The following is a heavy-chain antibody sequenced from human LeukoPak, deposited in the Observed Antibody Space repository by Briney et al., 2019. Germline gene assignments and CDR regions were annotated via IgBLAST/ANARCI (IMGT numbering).Heavy chain of an antibody. J-gene: IGHJ6*03. CDR3: ARGGGHYYYYYMDV. CDR2: MNPNIGNT. Sequence: ASVKVSCKASGYTFTSYDINWVRQATGQGLEWMGWMNPNIGNTGYAQKFQGRVTMTRNTSISTAYMELSSLRSEDTAVYYCARGGGHYYYYYMDVWGKGTTVTVSS. CDR1: GYTFTSYD. V-gene: IGHV1-8*01.